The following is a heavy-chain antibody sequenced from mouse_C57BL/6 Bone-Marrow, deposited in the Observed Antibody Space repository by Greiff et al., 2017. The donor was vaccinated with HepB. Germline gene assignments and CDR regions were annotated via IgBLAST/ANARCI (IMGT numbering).Heavy chain of an antibody. CDR1: GFTFSDYG. Sequence: EVKLVESGGGLVKPGGSLKLSCAASGFTFSDYGMHWVRQAPEKGLEWVAYISSGSSTIYYADTVKGRFTISRDNAKNTLFRQMTSLRSEDTAMYYCARDGYFFFAYWGQGTLVTVSA. J-gene: IGHJ3*01. CDR2: ISSGSSTI. D-gene: IGHD2-3*01. CDR3: ARDGYFFFAY. V-gene: IGHV5-17*01.